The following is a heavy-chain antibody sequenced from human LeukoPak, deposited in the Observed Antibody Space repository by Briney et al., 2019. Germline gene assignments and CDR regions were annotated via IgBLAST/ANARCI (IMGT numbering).Heavy chain of an antibody. J-gene: IGHJ3*02. D-gene: IGHD1-26*01. Sequence: GGSLRLSCAASGFTFSSYWTHWVRQAPGKGLVWVSRIKNDGRSPSYADSVKGRFTISSDNAKNTVYLQIDSLGAEDTAVYYCARDPHGGSGSDPHDAFDIWGQGTMVTVSS. CDR1: GFTFSSYW. V-gene: IGHV3-74*01. CDR3: ARDPHGGSGSDPHDAFDI. CDR2: IKNDGRSP.